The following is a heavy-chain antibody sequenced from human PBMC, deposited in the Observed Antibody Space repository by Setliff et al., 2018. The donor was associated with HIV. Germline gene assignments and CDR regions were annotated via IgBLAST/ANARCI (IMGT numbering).Heavy chain of an antibody. CDR1: GYTFTSYY. CDR2: INPSGGSA. CDR3: ARDGGDGSGYYYADY. D-gene: IGHD3-22*01. V-gene: IGHV1-46*01. J-gene: IGHJ4*02. Sequence: ASVKVSCKASGYTFTSYYMHWVRQAPGQGLEWMGIINPSGGSAAYAEKFRGRVTMTSDTSTNTVYMELRSLRSEETAVFYCARDGGDGSGYYYADYWGQGTRVTVSS.